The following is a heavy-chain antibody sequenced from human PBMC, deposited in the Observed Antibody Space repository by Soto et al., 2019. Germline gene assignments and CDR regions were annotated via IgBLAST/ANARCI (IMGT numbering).Heavy chain of an antibody. D-gene: IGHD4-17*01. V-gene: IGHV4-30-2*01. Sequence: LSLTCAVSGGSISSGGYSWSWIRQPPGKGLEWIGYIYHSGSTYYNPSLKSRVTISVDRSKNQFSLKLSSVTAADTAVYYCASGGDYNYYYGMDVWGQGTTVTVSS. CDR1: GGSISSGGYS. J-gene: IGHJ6*02. CDR2: IYHSGST. CDR3: ASGGDYNYYYGMDV.